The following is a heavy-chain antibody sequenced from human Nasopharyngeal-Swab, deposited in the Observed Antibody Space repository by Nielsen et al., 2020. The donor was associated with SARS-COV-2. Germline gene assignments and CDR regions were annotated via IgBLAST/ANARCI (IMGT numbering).Heavy chain of an antibody. V-gene: IGHV3-48*04. CDR2: ISSSSTI. D-gene: IGHD5-12*01. CDR3: ARERGGGYGDY. Sequence: GGSLRLSCAASGFTFSSYSMNWVRQAPGKGLEWVSYISSSSTIYYADSVKGRFTISRDNAKNSLFLQMNGLTAEDTAVYYCARERGGGYGDYWGQGTLVTVSS. J-gene: IGHJ4*02. CDR1: GFTFSSYS.